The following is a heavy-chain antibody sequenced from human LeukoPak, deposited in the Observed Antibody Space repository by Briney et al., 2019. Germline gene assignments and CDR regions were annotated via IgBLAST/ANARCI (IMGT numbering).Heavy chain of an antibody. D-gene: IGHD1/OR15-1a*01. CDR1: GGSISSGTYY. Sequence: SQTLSLTCTVSGGSISSGTYYWSWIRQSPGKGLEWIGNVYYSGSAYYNPSLKSRVTMSVDTSKNQFSLKLSSVTAADTAVYYCARKPIINNAWYYFDYWGQGTLVTVSS. J-gene: IGHJ4*02. CDR2: VYYSGSA. V-gene: IGHV4-39*07. CDR3: ARKPIINNAWYYFDY.